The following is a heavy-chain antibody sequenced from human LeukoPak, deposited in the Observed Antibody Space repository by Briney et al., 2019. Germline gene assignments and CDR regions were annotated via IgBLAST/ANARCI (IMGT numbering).Heavy chain of an antibody. CDR3: ARGKLRSSSWFDP. D-gene: IGHD4-17*01. CDR2: INHSGST. Sequence: SETLSLTCAVSGGSFSGYYWSWIRQPPGKGLEWIGEINHSGSTNYNPSLKSRVTISVDTSKNQFSLKLSSVTAADTAVYYCARGKLRSSSWFDPWGQGTLVTVSS. CDR1: GGSFSGYY. J-gene: IGHJ5*02. V-gene: IGHV4-34*01.